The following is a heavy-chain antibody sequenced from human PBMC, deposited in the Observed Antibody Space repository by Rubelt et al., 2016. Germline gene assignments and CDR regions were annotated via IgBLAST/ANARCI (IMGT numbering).Heavy chain of an antibody. D-gene: IGHD6-19*01. CDR3: ARGLWGPVAEGY. CDR1: GGSFSGYY. CDR2: IHPSGST. V-gene: IGHV4-34*01. Sequence: QVQLQQWGAGLLKPSETLSLTCAVYGGSFSGYYCTWIRQPPGKGLEWIGEIHPSGSTNYNPSLKSRVTISVDTSKNQFSRKLGSVTAADTAVYYCARGLWGPVAEGYWGQGTLVTVSS. J-gene: IGHJ4*02.